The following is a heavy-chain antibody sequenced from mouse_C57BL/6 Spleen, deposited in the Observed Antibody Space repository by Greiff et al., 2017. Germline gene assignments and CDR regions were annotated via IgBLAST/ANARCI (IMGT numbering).Heavy chain of an antibody. CDR2: INPNNGGT. CDR3: ARSDYYGSSYTSEYFDV. CDR1: GYTFTDYN. J-gene: IGHJ1*03. D-gene: IGHD1-1*01. V-gene: IGHV1-18*01. Sequence: EVHLVESGPELVKPGASVKIPCKASGYTFTDYNMDWVKQSHGKSLEWIGDINPNNGGTIYNQKFKGKATLTVDKSSSTAYMELRSLTSEDTAVYYCARSDYYGSSYTSEYFDVWGTGTTVTVSS.